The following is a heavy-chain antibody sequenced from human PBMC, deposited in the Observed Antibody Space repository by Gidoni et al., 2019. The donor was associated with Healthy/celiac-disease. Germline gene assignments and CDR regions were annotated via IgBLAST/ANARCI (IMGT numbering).Heavy chain of an antibody. V-gene: IGHV3-23*01. CDR2: ISGSGGST. D-gene: IGHD5-18*01. CDR3: ANSDTAMVSRKNYFDY. CDR1: GFTFSSYA. J-gene: IGHJ4*02. Sequence: EVQLLESGGGLVQPGGSLRLSCAASGFTFSSYAMSWVRQAPGTGLEWVSAISGSGGSTYYADSVKGRFTISRDNSKNTLYLQMNSLRAEDTAVYYCANSDTAMVSRKNYFDYWGQGTLVTVSS.